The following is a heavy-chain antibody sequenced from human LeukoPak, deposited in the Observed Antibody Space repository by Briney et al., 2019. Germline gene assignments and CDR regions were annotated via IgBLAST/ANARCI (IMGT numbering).Heavy chain of an antibody. Sequence: PGGSLKLFCAASGFTFNSYWMSWVRQAPRKGLEWVANINQDVSERNYVNSVKGRFTISRDNAKNSLYLQMNSLRAEDTAVYYCARDRGYSTFDFWGQGTMVTVSS. CDR2: INQDVSER. J-gene: IGHJ3*01. CDR3: ARDRGYSTFDF. V-gene: IGHV3-7*05. D-gene: IGHD5-18*01. CDR1: GFTFNSYW.